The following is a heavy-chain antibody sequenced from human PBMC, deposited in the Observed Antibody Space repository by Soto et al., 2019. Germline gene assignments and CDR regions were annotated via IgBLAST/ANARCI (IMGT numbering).Heavy chain of an antibody. Sequence: GGSLRLSCAASGFTFSSYGMHWVRQAPGKGLEWVAVISYDGSNKYYADSVKDRFTISRDNSKNTLYLQMNSLRAEDTAVYYCAKDLTPIAAAGTDYWGQGTLVTVSS. CDR1: GFTFSSYG. V-gene: IGHV3-30*18. D-gene: IGHD6-13*01. J-gene: IGHJ4*02. CDR2: ISYDGSNK. CDR3: AKDLTPIAAAGTDY.